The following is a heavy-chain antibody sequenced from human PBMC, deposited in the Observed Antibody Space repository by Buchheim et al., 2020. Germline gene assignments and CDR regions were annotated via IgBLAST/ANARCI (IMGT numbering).Heavy chain of an antibody. CDR1: GFTFSSYS. V-gene: IGHV3-48*01. J-gene: IGHJ4*02. CDR2: ISSSSSTI. D-gene: IGHD6-13*01. Sequence: EVQLVESGGGLVQPGGSLRLSCAASGFTFSSYSMNWVRQAPGKGLEWVSYISSSSSTIYYADSVKGRFTISRDNAKNSLYLQMNSLGAEDTAVYYCARDGRQQLVPSDYWGQGTL. CDR3: ARDGRQQLVPSDY.